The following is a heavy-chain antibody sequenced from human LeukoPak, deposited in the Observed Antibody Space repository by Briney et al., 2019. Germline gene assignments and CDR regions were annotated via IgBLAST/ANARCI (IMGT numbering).Heavy chain of an antibody. CDR2: ISYDGSNK. D-gene: IGHD3-22*01. CDR3: ARDLLNSSGSPYYYYYYGMDV. Sequence: GGSLRLSCAASGLTFSSYAMHWVRQAPGKGLEWVAVISYDGSNKYYADSVKGRFTISRDNSKNTLYLQMNSLRAEDTAVYYCARDLLNSSGSPYYYYYYGMDVWGQGTTVTVSS. CDR1: GLTFSSYA. V-gene: IGHV3-30*04. J-gene: IGHJ6*02.